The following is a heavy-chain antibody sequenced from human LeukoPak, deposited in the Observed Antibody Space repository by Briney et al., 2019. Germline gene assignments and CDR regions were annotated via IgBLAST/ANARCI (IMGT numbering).Heavy chain of an antibody. CDR2: INPSGGST. J-gene: IGHJ4*02. Sequence: GASVKVSCKASGGTFSSYAISWVRQAPGQGLEWMGIINPSGGSTSYAQKFQGRVTMTRDMSTSTVYMELSSLRSEDTAVYYCARDQGGVGYWGQGTLVTVSS. D-gene: IGHD3-16*01. CDR3: ARDQGGVGY. CDR1: GGTFSSYA. V-gene: IGHV1-46*01.